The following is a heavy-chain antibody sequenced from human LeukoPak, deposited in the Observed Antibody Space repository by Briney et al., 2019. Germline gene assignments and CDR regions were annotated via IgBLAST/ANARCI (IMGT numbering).Heavy chain of an antibody. Sequence: SSVKVSCKGSGGTFISYAIIWLHQAPGQGLEWMGRIVPILGITNYSPKFQGRVTVTAAKSSSTAYMELSSLRSEDTAVYYCARDHYEYGGNLNWFDPWGQGTLVTVSS. CDR2: IVPILGIT. J-gene: IGHJ5*02. D-gene: IGHD4-23*01. V-gene: IGHV1-69*04. CDR3: ARDHYEYGGNLNWFDP. CDR1: GGTFISYA.